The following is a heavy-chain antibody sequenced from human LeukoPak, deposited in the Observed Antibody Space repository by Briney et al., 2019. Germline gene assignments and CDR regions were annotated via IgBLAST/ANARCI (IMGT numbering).Heavy chain of an antibody. D-gene: IGHD3-10*01. CDR1: GFTFSSYA. Sequence: GGSLRLSCAASGFTFSSYAMSWVRQAPGKGLEWVSAISGSAGSTYYADSVKGRFTISRDNSKNTLYLQMNSLRAEDTAVYYCAKMRVALRGHFDYWGQGTLVTVSS. J-gene: IGHJ4*02. CDR2: ISGSAGST. CDR3: AKMRVALRGHFDY. V-gene: IGHV3-23*01.